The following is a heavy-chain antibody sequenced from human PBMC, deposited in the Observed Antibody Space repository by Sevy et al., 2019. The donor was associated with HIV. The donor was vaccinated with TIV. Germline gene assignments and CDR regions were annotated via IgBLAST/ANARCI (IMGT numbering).Heavy chain of an antibody. D-gene: IGHD6-19*01. Sequence: GSLRLSCAASGFTFSSFAMHWVRQAPGKGLDWATFISYDGTDNYYADSVKGRFTISRDNSKNTLDLQMNSLRPEDTAIYYSARDGVSSGWYRGYYFDNWGQGTLVTVSS. CDR3: ARDGVSSGWYRGYYFDN. V-gene: IGHV3-30*04. J-gene: IGHJ4*02. CDR2: ISYDGTDN. CDR1: GFTFSSFA.